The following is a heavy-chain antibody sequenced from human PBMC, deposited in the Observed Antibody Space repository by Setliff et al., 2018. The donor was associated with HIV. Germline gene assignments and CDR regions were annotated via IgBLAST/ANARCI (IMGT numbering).Heavy chain of an antibody. D-gene: IGHD3-16*01. CDR3: ARHNVITYGGLLFDYYYYGLDV. CDR2: IYYSGST. J-gene: IGHJ6*02. Sequence: PSETLSLTCTVSGGSISSYYWSWIRQPPGKGLEWIGYIYYSGSTYYNPSLKSRGTISIDTSKNELSLKLTSVTAADTAVYYCARHNVITYGGLLFDYYYYGLDVWGHGTTVTVSS. V-gene: IGHV4-59*01. CDR1: GGSISSYY.